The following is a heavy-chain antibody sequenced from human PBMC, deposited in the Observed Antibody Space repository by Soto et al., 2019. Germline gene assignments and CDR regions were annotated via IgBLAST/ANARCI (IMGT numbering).Heavy chain of an antibody. CDR1: GGTFITYS. CDR2: IVPIFGTT. CDR3: ARDSVDSGYENNWLDP. J-gene: IGHJ5*02. V-gene: IGHV1-69*15. D-gene: IGHD5-12*01. Sequence: VLLVQSGAEVKKPGSSVKVSCKASGGTFITYSISWVRQAPGQGLEWMGRIVPIFGTTNYAQQFQGRVTMTAVESTSTACMELSSLRSEDTGLYFCARDSVDSGYENNWLDPWGQGTLVTVSS.